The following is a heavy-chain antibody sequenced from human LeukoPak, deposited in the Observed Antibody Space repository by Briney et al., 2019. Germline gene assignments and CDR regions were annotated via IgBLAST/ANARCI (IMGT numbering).Heavy chain of an antibody. J-gene: IGHJ6*02. D-gene: IGHD6-13*01. Sequence: GGSLRLSCAASGFTFSSYSMNWVRQAPGKGLEWVSSISSSSSYIYYADSVKGRFTISRDNAKNSLYLQMNSLRAEDTAVYYCAREDYSSSKVAYYYYGMDVWDQGTTVTVSS. V-gene: IGHV3-21*01. CDR2: ISSSSSYI. CDR1: GFTFSSYS. CDR3: AREDYSSSKVAYYYYGMDV.